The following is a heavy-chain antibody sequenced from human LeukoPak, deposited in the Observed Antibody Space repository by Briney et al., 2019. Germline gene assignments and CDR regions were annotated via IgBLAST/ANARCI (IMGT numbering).Heavy chain of an antibody. D-gene: IGHD5-12*01. CDR3: AREEEVYSGYDPHYYFDY. J-gene: IGHJ4*02. CDR1: GFTFSSYD. Sequence: GGSLRLSCEASGFTFSSYDINGVRQAPGKGLEWVSYISSSGNTIYYADSVKGRFTISRDNTKNSLYLQMNSLRVEDTAVYYCAREEEVYSGYDPHYYFDYWGQGTLVTVSS. V-gene: IGHV3-48*03. CDR2: ISSSGNTI.